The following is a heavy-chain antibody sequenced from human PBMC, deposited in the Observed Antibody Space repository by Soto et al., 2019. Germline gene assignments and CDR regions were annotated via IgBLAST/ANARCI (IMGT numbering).Heavy chain of an antibody. D-gene: IGHD3-3*01. CDR3: ARDRAPYYDFWSGYRPHYYYYGMDV. CDR2: ISAYNGNT. V-gene: IGHV1-18*01. Sequence: ASVKVSCKASCYTFTSYGISWVRQAPGQGLEWMGWISAYNGNTNYAQKLQGRVTMTTDTSTSTAYMELRSLRSDDTAVYYCARDRAPYYDFWSGYRPHYYYYGMDVWGQGTTVTVSS. J-gene: IGHJ6*02. CDR1: CYTFTSYG.